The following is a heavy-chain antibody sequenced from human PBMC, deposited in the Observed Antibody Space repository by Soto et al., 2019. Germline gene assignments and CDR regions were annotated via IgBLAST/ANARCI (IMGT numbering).Heavy chain of an antibody. CDR2: IYYSGST. Sequence: SETLSLTCAVYGGSFSGYYWTWIRQPPGTGLEWIGYIYYSGSTNYNPSLKSRVTISVDTSKNQFSLKLSSVTAADTAVYYCAGSGSYPYYYYYGMDVWGQGTTVTVSS. J-gene: IGHJ6*02. CDR1: GGSFSGYY. V-gene: IGHV4-59*01. D-gene: IGHD3-10*01. CDR3: AGSGSYPYYYYYGMDV.